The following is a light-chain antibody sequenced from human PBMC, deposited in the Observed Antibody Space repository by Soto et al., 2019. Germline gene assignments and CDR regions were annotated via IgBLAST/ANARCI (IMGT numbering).Light chain of an antibody. J-gene: IGKJ1*01. V-gene: IGKV1-17*03. Sequence: DIQMTQSPSAMSASLGDRVTITCRAIENITTFLTWFQQKPGQVPTRLMFAGSTPQRVVPSRFLGSGSGTEFTLTITSRQPEDFATDYCLQLWRDPWTFGKGTKVEI. CDR2: AGS. CDR1: ENITTF. CDR3: LQLWRDPWT.